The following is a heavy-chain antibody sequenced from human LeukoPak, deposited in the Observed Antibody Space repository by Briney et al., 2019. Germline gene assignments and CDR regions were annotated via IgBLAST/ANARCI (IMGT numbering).Heavy chain of an antibody. V-gene: IGHV1-46*01. J-gene: IGHJ4*02. CDR3: ARVLTMVRGDHGPLDY. D-gene: IGHD3-10*01. CDR2: IHSGGGST. Sequence: ASVKVSCKASGYTFTNYYMHWVRQAPGQGLEWMGIIHSGGGSTTYAQKFQGWVTMTRDTSISTAYMELSRLRSDDTAVYYCARVLTMVRGDHGPLDYWGQGTLVTVSS. CDR1: GYTFTNYY.